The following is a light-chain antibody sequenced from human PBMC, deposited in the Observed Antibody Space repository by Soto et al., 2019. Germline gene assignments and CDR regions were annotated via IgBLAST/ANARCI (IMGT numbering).Light chain of an antibody. V-gene: IGLV2-14*01. CDR3: TSYTGSSTV. CDR1: SSDVGGYNY. CDR2: EVS. Sequence: QSVLTQPASVSGSPGQSITISCTGTSSDVGGYNYVSWYQQHPGKAPKLMIYEVSNRPSGVSNRFSGSKSGNTASLTISGLQAEDEAYYYCTSYTGSSTVFGGGTQLTVL. J-gene: IGLJ3*02.